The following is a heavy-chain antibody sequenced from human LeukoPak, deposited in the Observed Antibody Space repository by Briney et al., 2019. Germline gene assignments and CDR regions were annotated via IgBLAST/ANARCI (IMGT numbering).Heavy chain of an antibody. J-gene: IGHJ4*02. CDR3: ARLVTAIRDVDY. Sequence: GASVKVSCKASGGTFSSYAISWVRQAPGQGLEWMGRIIPILGIANYAQKSQGRVTITADKSTSTAYMELSSLRSEDTAVYYCARLVTAIRDVDYWGQGTLVTVSS. D-gene: IGHD2-21*02. CDR2: IIPILGIA. V-gene: IGHV1-69*04. CDR1: GGTFSSYA.